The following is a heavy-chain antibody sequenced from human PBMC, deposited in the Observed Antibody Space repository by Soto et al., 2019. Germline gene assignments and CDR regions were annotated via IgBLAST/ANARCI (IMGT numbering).Heavy chain of an antibody. V-gene: IGHV4-4*02. CDR3: AFPATADFDY. CDR2: IYHSGTT. Sequence: KASETLSLTPDLSGGSISKTNCWSWVRQPPGKGLEWIGEIYHSGTTHYSPSLQSRVTMSVDMSKNHFSLRLSSVTAADTAVYYCAFPATADFDYWGQGTQVTVSS. CDR1: GGSISKTNC. D-gene: IGHD6-13*01. J-gene: IGHJ4*02.